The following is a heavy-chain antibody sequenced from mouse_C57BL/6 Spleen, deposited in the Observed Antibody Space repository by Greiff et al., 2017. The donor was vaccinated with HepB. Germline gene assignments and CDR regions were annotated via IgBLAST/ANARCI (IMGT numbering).Heavy chain of an antibody. J-gene: IGHJ1*03. Sequence: VQLQESGAELARPGASVKLSCKASGYTFTSYGISWVKQRTGQGLEWIGEIYPRSGNTYYNEKFKGKATLTADKSSSTAYMELRSLTSEDSAVYFCARRGYYYGSSYGYFDVWGTGTTVTVSS. CDR1: GYTFTSYG. D-gene: IGHD1-1*01. CDR3: ARRGYYYGSSYGYFDV. V-gene: IGHV1-81*01. CDR2: IYPRSGNT.